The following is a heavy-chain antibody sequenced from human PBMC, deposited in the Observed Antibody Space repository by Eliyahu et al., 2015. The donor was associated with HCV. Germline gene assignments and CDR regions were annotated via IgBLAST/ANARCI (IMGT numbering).Heavy chain of an antibody. Sequence: QITLKESGPTLVKPTQTLTLTCTFSGFSLXTXGVGVXWXXPXPGKALEWLALXYWDXDKRYSPSLKSRLTITKDTSKNQVVLTMTNMDPVDTATYYCAHRGIAAADYYYYGMDVWGQGTTVTVSS. CDR1: GFSLXTXGVG. CDR3: AHRGIAAADYYYYGMDV. CDR2: XYWDXDK. J-gene: IGHJ6*02. D-gene: IGHD6-13*01. V-gene: IGHV2-5*02.